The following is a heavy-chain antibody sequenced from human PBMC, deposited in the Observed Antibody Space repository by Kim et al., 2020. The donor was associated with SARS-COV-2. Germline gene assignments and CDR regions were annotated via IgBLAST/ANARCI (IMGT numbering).Heavy chain of an antibody. CDR2: IKRGSVGGSA. J-gene: IGHJ4*02. V-gene: IGHV3-15*05. CDR3: PTDDTNYNCYS. D-gene: IGHD4-4*01. Sequence: GGSLRLSCAASGFSISKVSMHWVRQAPGKGLEWVCLIKRGSVGGSAEYVKRGIGRFRNNRKNSQYMQYNKMKGEKTDDNDCSRGPTDDTNYNCYSWAQGT. CDR1: GFSISKVS.